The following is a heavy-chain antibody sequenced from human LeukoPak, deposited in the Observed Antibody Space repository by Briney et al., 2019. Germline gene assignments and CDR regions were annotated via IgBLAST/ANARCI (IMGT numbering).Heavy chain of an antibody. Sequence: ASVTVSFKASGYTFTSYGISGVGQAPGQGGEGMGWISAYNGNTNYAQKLQGRVTMTTDTSTSTAYMELRSLRSDDTAVYYCAKDLRYYDSSGYHQSNWGQGTLVTVSS. V-gene: IGHV1-18*01. CDR1: GYTFTSYG. J-gene: IGHJ4*02. D-gene: IGHD3-22*01. CDR3: AKDLRYYDSSGYHQSN. CDR2: ISAYNGNT.